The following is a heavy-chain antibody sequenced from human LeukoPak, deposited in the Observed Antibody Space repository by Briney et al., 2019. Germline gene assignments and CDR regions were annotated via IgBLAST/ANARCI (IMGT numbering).Heavy chain of an antibody. D-gene: IGHD5-24*01. CDR2: ISSSSYI. J-gene: IGHJ4*02. V-gene: IGHV3-21*01. CDR1: GFTFSSYS. Sequence: GGSLRLSRAASGFTFSSYSMNWVRQAPGKGLEWVSSISSSSYIYYADSVKGRFTIPRDNAKNSLYLQMNSLRAEDTAVYYCARDLSTDVEMATIGYDYWGQGTLVTVSS. CDR3: ARDLSTDVEMATIGYDY.